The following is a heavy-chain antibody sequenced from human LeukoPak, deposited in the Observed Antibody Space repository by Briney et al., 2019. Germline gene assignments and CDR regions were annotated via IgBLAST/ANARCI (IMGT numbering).Heavy chain of an antibody. J-gene: IGHJ3*02. V-gene: IGHV1-69*04. CDR2: IIPIFGIA. CDR1: GGTFSSYA. D-gene: IGHD5-24*01. Sequence: ASVNVSCKDSGGTFSSYAISWVRQAPAQGLEWMGRIIPIFGIANYAQKFQGRVTITADKSTSTAYMELSSLRSEDTAVYYCAKTKMGSDAFDIWGQGTMVTVSS. CDR3: AKTKMGSDAFDI.